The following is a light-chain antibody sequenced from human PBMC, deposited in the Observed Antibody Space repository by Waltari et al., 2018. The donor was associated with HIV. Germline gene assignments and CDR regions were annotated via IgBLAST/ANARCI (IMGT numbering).Light chain of an antibody. CDR3: QSYDSSLSGWV. Sequence: QSVLTQPPSVSGAPGQRVTISCTGSSSNIGAGYDVHWYQQLPGTAHKLLIYGNSNRPSGVPDRFSGSKSGTSASLAITGLQAEDEADYYCQSYDSSLSGWVFGGGTKLTVL. J-gene: IGLJ3*02. CDR1: SSNIGAGYD. V-gene: IGLV1-40*01. CDR2: GNS.